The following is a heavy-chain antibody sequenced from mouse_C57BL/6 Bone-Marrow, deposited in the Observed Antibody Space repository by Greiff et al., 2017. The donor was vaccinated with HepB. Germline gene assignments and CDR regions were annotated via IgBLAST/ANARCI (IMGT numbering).Heavy chain of an antibody. J-gene: IGHJ1*03. CDR2: ISNGGGST. CDR3: ARLGGSWYFDV. Sequence: QGVESGGGLVQPGGSLKLSCAASGFTFSDYYMYWVRQTPEKRLEWVAYISNGGGSTYYPDTVKGRFTISRDNAKNTLYLQMSRLKSEDTAMYYCARLGGSWYFDVWGTGTTVTVSS. V-gene: IGHV5-12*01. CDR1: GFTFSDYY.